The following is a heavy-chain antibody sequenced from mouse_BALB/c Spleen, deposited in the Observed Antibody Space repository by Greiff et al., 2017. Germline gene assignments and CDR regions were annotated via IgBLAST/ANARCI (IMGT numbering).Heavy chain of an antibody. D-gene: IGHD4-1*01. Sequence: VQLQQSGGGLVQPGGSRKLSCAASGFTFSSFGMHWVRQAPEKGLEWVAYISSGSSTIYYADTVKGRFTISRDNPKNTLFLQMTSLRSEDTAMYYCARNFGNAMDYWGQGTSVTVSS. J-gene: IGHJ4*01. CDR1: GFTFSSFG. V-gene: IGHV5-17*02. CDR3: ARNFGNAMDY. CDR2: ISSGSSTI.